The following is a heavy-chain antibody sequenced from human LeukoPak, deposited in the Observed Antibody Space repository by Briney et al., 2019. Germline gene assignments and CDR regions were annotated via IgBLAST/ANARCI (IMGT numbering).Heavy chain of an antibody. V-gene: IGHV4-34*01. Sequence: SETLSLTCAVYGGSFSGDFWRWIRQSPGKGLEWIGEIKHDGSTTYNPSLESRVTMSVDTSKNQFSLRLSSMTAADTAVYYCARQGSSNFIDYWGQGTLVTVSS. CDR2: IKHDGST. CDR1: GGSFSGDF. CDR3: ARQGSSNFIDY. J-gene: IGHJ4*02. D-gene: IGHD6-13*01.